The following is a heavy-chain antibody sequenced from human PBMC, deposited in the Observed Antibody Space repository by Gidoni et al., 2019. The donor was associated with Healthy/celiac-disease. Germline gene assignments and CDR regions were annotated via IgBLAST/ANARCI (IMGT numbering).Heavy chain of an antibody. D-gene: IGHD3-9*01. CDR3: ARDSGLSGYISLDP. Sequence: HVQLVQSGAEVKKPGASVKVSCNASCYTFTSYGISWVRPAPGQGIEWMGWISAYKGNTNYAQKLQGRVTMTTDTSTSTAYMELRSLISDDTAVYYCARDSGLSGYISLDPWGQGTLVTVSA. V-gene: IGHV1-18*04. CDR2: ISAYKGNT. CDR1: CYTFTSYG. J-gene: IGHJ5*02.